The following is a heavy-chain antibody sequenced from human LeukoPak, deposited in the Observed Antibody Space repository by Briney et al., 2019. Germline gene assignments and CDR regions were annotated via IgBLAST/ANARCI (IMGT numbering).Heavy chain of an antibody. Sequence: SETLSLTCTVSGGSISSSSYYWGWIRQPPGKGLEWIGEINHSGSTNYNPSLKSRVTISVDTSKNQFSLKLSSVTAADTAVYYCARFWGYYYYYYMDVWGKGTTVTVSS. J-gene: IGHJ6*03. CDR3: ARFWGYYYYYYMDV. D-gene: IGHD3-16*01. V-gene: IGHV4-39*07. CDR1: GGSISSSSYY. CDR2: INHSGST.